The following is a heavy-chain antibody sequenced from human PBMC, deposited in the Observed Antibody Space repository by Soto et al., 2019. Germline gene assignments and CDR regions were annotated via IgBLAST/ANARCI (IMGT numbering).Heavy chain of an antibody. D-gene: IGHD4-17*01. V-gene: IGHV3-30-3*01. CDR2: ISYDGSNK. CDR3: ARVHGEYYYYYGMDV. J-gene: IGHJ6*02. Sequence: GGSLRLSCAASGFTFSSYAMHWVRQAPGKGLEWVAVISYDGSNKYYADSVKGRFTISRDNSKNTLYLQMNSLRAEDTAVYYCARVHGEYYYYYGMDVWGQGTTVTVSS. CDR1: GFTFSSYA.